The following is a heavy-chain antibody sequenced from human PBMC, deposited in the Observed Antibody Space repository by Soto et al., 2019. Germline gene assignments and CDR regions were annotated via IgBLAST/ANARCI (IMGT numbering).Heavy chain of an antibody. Sequence: PWGSLRLSCAASGFTVSSKYMSWGRQAPGKGLEWGSVIYSGGSTYYADSVKGRFTISRDNSKNTLYLQMNSLRAEDTAVYYCARARTYCGGDCYNESDYYYYYTDVWGKGTTVTVSS. D-gene: IGHD2-21*01. CDR3: ARARTYCGGDCYNESDYYYYYTDV. CDR2: IYSGGST. J-gene: IGHJ6*03. V-gene: IGHV3-66*01. CDR1: GFTVSSKY.